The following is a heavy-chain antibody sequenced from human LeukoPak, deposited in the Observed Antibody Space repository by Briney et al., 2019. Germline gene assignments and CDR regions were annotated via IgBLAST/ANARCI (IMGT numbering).Heavy chain of an antibody. V-gene: IGHV4-34*08. CDR3: ANLGPYYYDSSRYEGFDI. CDR1: GWTFSGYD. J-gene: IGHJ3*02. Sequence: SETLTLTCAASGWTFSGYDWTWVRQPPGKRLEWIGVINHRGSTNYNPSLKSRVSMSIDTSKNQFSLRLSSVTAADTAVYYCANLGPYYYDSSRYEGFDIWGQGTMVTVSS. D-gene: IGHD3-22*01. CDR2: INHRGST.